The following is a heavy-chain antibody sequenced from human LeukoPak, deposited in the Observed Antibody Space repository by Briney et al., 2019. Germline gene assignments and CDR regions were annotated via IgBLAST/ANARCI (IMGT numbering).Heavy chain of an antibody. CDR2: IYYSGST. J-gene: IGHJ3*02. CDR1: VGSISSSY. V-gene: IGHV4-59*13. CDR3: AREVRYSGSYPDAFDI. Sequence: PWEPLSLTCTVSVGSISSSYWSWIRRPPGKGLEWIGYIYYSGSTNYHPSLKSRVTISVDTSKNQFSLKLSSVTAADTAVYYCAREVRYSGSYPDAFDIWGQGTMVTVSS. D-gene: IGHD1-26*01.